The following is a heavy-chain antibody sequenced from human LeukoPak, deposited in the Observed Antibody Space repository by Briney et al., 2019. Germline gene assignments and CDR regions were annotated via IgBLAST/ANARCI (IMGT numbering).Heavy chain of an antibody. CDR2: ISSSGSTI. CDR3: ARDVLEAGMDV. D-gene: IGHD5-24*01. V-gene: IGHV3-48*03. J-gene: IGHJ6*02. CDR1: GFTFSSYE. Sequence: GGSLRLSCAASGFTFSSYEMNWVRQAPGKGLEWVSYISSSGSTIYYADSVKGRFTISRDNAQNSLYLQMNSLRAEDTAVYYCARDVLEAGMDVWGQGTTVTVSS.